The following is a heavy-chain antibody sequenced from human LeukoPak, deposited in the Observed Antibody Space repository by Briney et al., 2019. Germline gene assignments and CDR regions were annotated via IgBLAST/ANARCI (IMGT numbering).Heavy chain of an antibody. CDR1: GGFFSGYY. Sequence: SETLSLTCAVYGGFFSGYYWSWIRQPPGKGLEWIGEINHSGSTNYNPSLKSRVTISVDTSKNQFSLKLSSVTAAGTAVYYCARHSRRNPRYYYDSSGFDYWGQGTLVTVSS. CDR3: ARHSRRNPRYYYDSSGFDY. J-gene: IGHJ4*02. V-gene: IGHV4-34*01. D-gene: IGHD3-22*01. CDR2: INHSGST.